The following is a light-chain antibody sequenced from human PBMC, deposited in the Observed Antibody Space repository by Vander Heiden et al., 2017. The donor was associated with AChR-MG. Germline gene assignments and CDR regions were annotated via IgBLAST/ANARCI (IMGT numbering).Light chain of an antibody. CDR2: GAS. V-gene: IGKV3-20*01. J-gene: IGKJ3*01. CDR1: QSVSSSS. CDR3: QQYGSSFT. Sequence: EIVLTQSPGTLSLSPGDRATLSCRASQSVSSSSLAWYQQKPGQAPRLLIYGASTRAAGIPDRFGGSGSGTDFTLTISRLEPEDFAVYYCQQYGSSFTFGPGTKVDIK.